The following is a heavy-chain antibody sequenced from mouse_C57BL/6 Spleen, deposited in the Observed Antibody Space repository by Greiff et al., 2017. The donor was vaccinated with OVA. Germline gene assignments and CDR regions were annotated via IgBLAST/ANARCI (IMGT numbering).Heavy chain of an antibody. J-gene: IGHJ4*01. CDR2: INPGSGGT. CDR1: GYAFTNYL. Sequence: VQLQQSGAELVRPGTSVKVSCKASGYAFTNYLIEWVKQRPGQGLEWIGVINPGSGGTNYNEKFKGKATLTADKSSSTAYMQLSSLTSEDSAVYVCARGGRDYAMDDWGQGTSVTVSS. CDR3: ARGGRDYAMDD. V-gene: IGHV1-54*01.